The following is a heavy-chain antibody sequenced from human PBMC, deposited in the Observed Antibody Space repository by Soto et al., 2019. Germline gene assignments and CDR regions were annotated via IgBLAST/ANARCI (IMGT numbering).Heavy chain of an antibody. CDR1: GYTFTSYD. Sequence: ASVKVSCKASGYTFTSYDIIWVRQATGQGLEWMGWSNLDKGNTNYAQKLQGRVTMTRDTSTSTVYMELRSLRSEYTAVYFCARDRAHGFDIWGQGTMVTVSS. J-gene: IGHJ3*02. CDR2: SNLDKGNT. V-gene: IGHV1-18*01. CDR3: ARDRAHGFDI.